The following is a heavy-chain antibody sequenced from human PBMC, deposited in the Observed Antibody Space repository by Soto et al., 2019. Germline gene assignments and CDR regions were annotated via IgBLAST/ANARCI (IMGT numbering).Heavy chain of an antibody. Sequence: ASVKVSCKASGVTFSSYAISWVRQAPGQGLEWMGGIIPIFGTANYAQKFQGRVTITADESTSTAYMELSSLRSEDTAVYYCARDRIAIDGGAFDIWGQGTVVTVSS. J-gene: IGHJ3*02. V-gene: IGHV1-69*13. CDR3: ARDRIAIDGGAFDI. CDR1: GVTFSSYA. CDR2: IIPIFGTA. D-gene: IGHD3-9*01.